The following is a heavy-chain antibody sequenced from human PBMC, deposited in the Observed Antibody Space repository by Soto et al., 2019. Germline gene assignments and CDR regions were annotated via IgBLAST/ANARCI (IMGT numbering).Heavy chain of an antibody. CDR1: GFTFSTHG. Sequence: QVQLVESGGGLVQPGTSLRLSCAASGFTFSTHGMHWVRQAPGKGLEWVAMISHDGSAKYYVDSVKGRFTISRDISKNTLFLQMDSLRAEDTAFYYCAKDWGETGWYNWFAAWGQGTLVTVST. J-gene: IGHJ5*02. CDR2: ISHDGSAK. D-gene: IGHD6-19*01. V-gene: IGHV3-30*18. CDR3: AKDWGETGWYNWFAA.